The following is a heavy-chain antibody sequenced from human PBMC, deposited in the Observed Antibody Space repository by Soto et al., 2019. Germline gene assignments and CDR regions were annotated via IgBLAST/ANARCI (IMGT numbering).Heavy chain of an antibody. V-gene: IGHV1-18*01. CDR1: GYSFTRYG. CDR3: AMVDVYVTPSPQDV. J-gene: IGHJ6*02. Sequence: QVQLVQSGAEVKNPGASVKVSCKASGYSFTRYGIGWARQAPGQGLEWMGWINAYNGNTNNAQNLQGRPTLTTDTSTTTAYMELRRLRSNDTAIYYCAMVDVYVTPSPQDVWGQGTTVTVSS. D-gene: IGHD3-16*01. CDR2: INAYNGNT.